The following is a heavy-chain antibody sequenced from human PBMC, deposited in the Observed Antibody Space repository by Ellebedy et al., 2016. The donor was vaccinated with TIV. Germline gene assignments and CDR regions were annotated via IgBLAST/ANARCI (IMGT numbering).Heavy chain of an antibody. CDR3: ARYGSGSDYKDPSDY. CDR2: ISSGSDRV. V-gene: IGHV3-48*02. D-gene: IGHD3-10*01. Sequence: GESLKISCAASGFTLTGYAMNWLRQAPGKGLQWVSHISSGSDRVYYTDSVKGRFTISRDNAKNSLYLQMNSLREEETAVYYCARYGSGSDYKDPSDYWGQGTLVTVSS. J-gene: IGHJ4*02. CDR1: GFTLTGYA.